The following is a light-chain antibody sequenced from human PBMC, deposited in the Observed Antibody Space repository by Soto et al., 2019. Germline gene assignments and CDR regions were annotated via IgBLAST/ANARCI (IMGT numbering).Light chain of an antibody. J-gene: IGLJ1*01. CDR2: EVS. CDR1: SSNVGSYNL. Sequence: QSVLTQPASVSGSPGQSITISCTGTSSNVGSYNLVSWYQQHPGKAPKLMIYEVSKRPSGVSNRFSGSKSGNTAPLTISGLQAEDEADYHCCSYAGSYTYVFGPGTKVTVL. CDR3: CSYAGSYTYV. V-gene: IGLV2-23*02.